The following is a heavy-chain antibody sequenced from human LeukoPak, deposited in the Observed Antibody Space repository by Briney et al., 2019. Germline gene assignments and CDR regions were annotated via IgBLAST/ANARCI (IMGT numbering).Heavy chain of an antibody. CDR2: IIPIFGTA. CDR3: ARGPGIAVAGTNYFDY. J-gene: IGHJ4*02. D-gene: IGHD6-19*01. Sequence: GASVKVSCKASGYTFTGYYMHWVRQAPGQGLEWMGGIIPIFGTANYAQKFQGRVTITADKSTSTAYMELSSLRSEDTAVYYCARGPGIAVAGTNYFDYWGQGTLVTVSS. V-gene: IGHV1-69*06. CDR1: GYTFTGYY.